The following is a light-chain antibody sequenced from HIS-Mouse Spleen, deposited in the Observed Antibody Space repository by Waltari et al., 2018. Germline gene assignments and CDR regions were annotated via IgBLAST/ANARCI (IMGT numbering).Light chain of an antibody. Sequence: QSALTQPASVSGSPGQSITISCTGTSSDVGGYNYVSCYQQHPSKAPQLMFYDVSHRTYWLFNGFSGSKSGTTASLTISGLQAEDEADYYCSSYTSSSTLDVVFGGGTKLTVL. V-gene: IGLV2-14*03. CDR2: DVS. CDR3: SSYTSSSTLDVV. J-gene: IGLJ2*01. CDR1: SSDVGGYNY.